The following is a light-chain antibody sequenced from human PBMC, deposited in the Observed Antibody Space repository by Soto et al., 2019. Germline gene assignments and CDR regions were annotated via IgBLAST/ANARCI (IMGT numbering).Light chain of an antibody. Sequence: EIVLSQSPGTLSLSPGERATLSCSASQSFSTSYLAWYQQKPGQAPRLLIYGASSRATDIPDRFSGSGSGTDFTLTISRLEPEDFAVYYCQQYGSSPYTFGHGTKLEIK. CDR3: QQYGSSPYT. CDR1: QSFSTSY. CDR2: GAS. J-gene: IGKJ2*01. V-gene: IGKV3-20*01.